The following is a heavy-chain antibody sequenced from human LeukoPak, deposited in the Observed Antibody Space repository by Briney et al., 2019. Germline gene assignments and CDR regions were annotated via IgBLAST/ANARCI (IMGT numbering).Heavy chain of an antibody. Sequence: SGGSLRLSCAPSGFTFSSDSMNWGREGPGEGLEWVSSISSSSRDKYYADSVKGRFTISRDNSKNTLYLQMNSLKTEDTAVYYCAKDGYPLGYCSSTSCPYYFNYWGQGTLVTVSS. CDR3: AKDGYPLGYCSSTSCPYYFNY. CDR2: ISSSSRDK. J-gene: IGHJ4*02. CDR1: GFTFSSDS. D-gene: IGHD2-2*01. V-gene: IGHV3-21*01.